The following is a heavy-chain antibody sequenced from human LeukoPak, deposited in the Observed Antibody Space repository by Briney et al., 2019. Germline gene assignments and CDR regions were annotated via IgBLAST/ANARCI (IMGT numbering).Heavy chain of an antibody. V-gene: IGHV3-23*01. J-gene: IGHJ4*02. CDR3: AKDWEVLLWFGEFSYFDY. Sequence: GGSLRLSCAASGFTFSSYAMSWVRQAPGKGLEWVSAISGSGGSTYYADSVKGRFTISRDNYKNTLYLQMNSLRAEDTAVYYCAKDWEVLLWFGEFSYFDYWGQGTLVTVSS. CDR1: GFTFSSYA. CDR2: ISGSGGST. D-gene: IGHD3-10*01.